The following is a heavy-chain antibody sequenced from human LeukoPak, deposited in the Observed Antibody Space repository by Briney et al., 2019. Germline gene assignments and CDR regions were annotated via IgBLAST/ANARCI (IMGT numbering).Heavy chain of an antibody. CDR1: GYTFTDYY. D-gene: IGHD1-14*01. CDR2: INPNSGGT. CDR3: ARGPRTSWFDP. J-gene: IGHJ5*02. V-gene: IGHV1-2*02. Sequence: ASVKVSCKTSGYTFTDYYMHWVRQAPGQGREWMRCINPNSGGTNYAQKFQGRVTMTRDTSISTAYMELSRLRSDDTAVYYCARGPRTSWFDPWGQGNLVPVSS.